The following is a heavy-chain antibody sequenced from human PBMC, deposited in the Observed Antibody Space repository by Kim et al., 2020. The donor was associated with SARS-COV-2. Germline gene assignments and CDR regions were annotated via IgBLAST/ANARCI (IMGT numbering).Heavy chain of an antibody. V-gene: IGHV4-34*01. J-gene: IGHJ5*02. CDR2: INHSGST. Sequence: SETLSLTCAVYGGSFSGYYWSWIRQPPGKGLEWIGEINHSGSTNYNPSLKSRVTISVDTSKNQFSLKLSSVTAADTAVYYCARGSRWFDPWGQGTLVTVSS. CDR3: ARGSRWFDP. CDR1: GGSFSGYY.